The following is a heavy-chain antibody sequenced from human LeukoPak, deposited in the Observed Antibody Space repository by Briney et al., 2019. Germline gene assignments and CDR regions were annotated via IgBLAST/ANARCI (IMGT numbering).Heavy chain of an antibody. Sequence: ASVTVSCKASGGTFSSYTISWVRQAPGQGLEWMGRIYPILGIANYAQKFQGSITITADKSTSTAYMELSSLRSEDTAVYYCARAYGEYCGGDCYSDYYFDYWGQGTLVTVSS. J-gene: IGHJ4*02. CDR1: GGTFSSYT. D-gene: IGHD2-21*02. CDR2: IYPILGIA. CDR3: ARAYGEYCGGDCYSDYYFDY. V-gene: IGHV1-69*02.